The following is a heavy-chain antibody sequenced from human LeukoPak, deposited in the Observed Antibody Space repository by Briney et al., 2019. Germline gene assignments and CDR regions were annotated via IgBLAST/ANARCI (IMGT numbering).Heavy chain of an antibody. CDR3: AKVLSGSYPRDPSDY. Sequence: GGSLRLSCAASGFTFSNYAMSWVRQAPGKGLEWASGINGSGLNTYYADSVRGRFTISRDNSKNTLYLQMNSLRAEDTALYYCAKVLSGSYPRDPSDYCGQGTLIIVSS. J-gene: IGHJ4*02. D-gene: IGHD1-26*01. CDR2: INGSGLNT. V-gene: IGHV3-23*01. CDR1: GFTFSNYA.